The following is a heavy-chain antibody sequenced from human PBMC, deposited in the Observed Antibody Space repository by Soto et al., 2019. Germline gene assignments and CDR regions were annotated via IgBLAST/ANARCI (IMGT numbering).Heavy chain of an antibody. CDR3: VRDGSKSLRDWFDP. V-gene: IGHV4-4*07. CDR1: GGSISKFY. CDR2: VYATGTT. Sequence: PSETLSLTCNVSGGSISKFYWAWIRKTAGNGLEWMGRVYATGTTDYNPSLRSRVAMSVDISKKTFSLRLRSVTGAGSGVYYCVRDGSKSLRDWFDPWGQGILVTVSS. J-gene: IGHJ5*02.